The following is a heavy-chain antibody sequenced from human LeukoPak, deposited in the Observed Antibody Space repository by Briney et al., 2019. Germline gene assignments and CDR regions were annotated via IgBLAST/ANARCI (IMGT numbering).Heavy chain of an antibody. CDR2: IIPILGIA. CDR1: GGTFSSYA. CDR3: APAPSPGGYCSSTSCHNVPIY. D-gene: IGHD2-2*01. Sequence: SVKVSCKASGGTFSSYAISWVRQAPGQGLEWMGRIIPILGIANYAQKFQGRVTITADKSTSTAYMELSSLRSEDTAVYYCAPAPSPGGYCSSTSCHNVPIYWGQGTLVTVSS. V-gene: IGHV1-69*04. J-gene: IGHJ4*02.